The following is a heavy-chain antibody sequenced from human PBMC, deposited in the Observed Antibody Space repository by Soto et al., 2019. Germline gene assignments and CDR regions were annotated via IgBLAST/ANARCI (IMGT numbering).Heavy chain of an antibody. CDR1: GFPFSSYS. Sequence: EVQLVESGGGLVQPGGSLRLSCAASGFPFSSYSMNWVRQAPGKGLEWVSYISSSNSTIYYADSVKGRFTISRDNAKNSLYLQMNSLRDEDTAVYYWARGRITIFGVVILNWFDPWGQGTLVTVSS. CDR2: ISSSNSTI. CDR3: ARGRITIFGVVILNWFDP. V-gene: IGHV3-48*02. D-gene: IGHD3-3*01. J-gene: IGHJ5*02.